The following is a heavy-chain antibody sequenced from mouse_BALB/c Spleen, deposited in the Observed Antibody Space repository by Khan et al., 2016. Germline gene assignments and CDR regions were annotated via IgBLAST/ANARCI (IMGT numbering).Heavy chain of an antibody. V-gene: IGHV2-6*02. CDR1: GFSLTSYG. CDR2: IWSDGST. D-gene: IGHD2-3*01. CDR3: AGRDDGGGAMDY. Sequence: QVQLQQSGPGLVAPSQSLSITCTVPGFSLTSYGVHWVRQPPGKGLEWLVVIWSDGSTTYNSALKSRLSISKDNSKSQVFLKMHSLQTDDTAMYYCAGRDDGGGAMDYWGQGTSVTVSS. J-gene: IGHJ4*01.